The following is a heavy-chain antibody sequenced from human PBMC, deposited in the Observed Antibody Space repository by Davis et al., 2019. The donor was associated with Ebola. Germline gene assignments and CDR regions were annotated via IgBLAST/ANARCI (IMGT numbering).Heavy chain of an antibody. D-gene: IGHD1-14*01. CDR2: IWYDGSNK. V-gene: IGHV3-33*01. J-gene: IGHJ4*02. Sequence: PGGSLRLSCAASGLTFSSYGMHWVRQAPGKGLEWVAVIWYDGSNKYYADSVKGRFTISRDNSKNTLYLQMNSLRAEDTAVYYCARNRGPRHPHPQPLDYWGQGTLVTVSS. CDR1: GLTFSSYG. CDR3: ARNRGPRHPHPQPLDY.